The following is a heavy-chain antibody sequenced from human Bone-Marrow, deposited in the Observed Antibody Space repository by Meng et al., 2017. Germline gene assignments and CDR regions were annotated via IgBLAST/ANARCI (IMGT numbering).Heavy chain of an antibody. CDR1: GGTFTSYA. V-gene: IGHV1-69*10. CDR3: ARSVFGVVIVYFDY. J-gene: IGHJ4*02. D-gene: IGHD3-3*02. CDR2: IIPIFGIA. Sequence: SVKVSCKASGGTFTSYAISWVRQAPGQGLEWMGGIIPIFGIAQYAQKFQGRVTITADKSTTTAFLELSSLRSEDTAVYYCARSVFGVVIVYFDYWGQGTLVTGSS.